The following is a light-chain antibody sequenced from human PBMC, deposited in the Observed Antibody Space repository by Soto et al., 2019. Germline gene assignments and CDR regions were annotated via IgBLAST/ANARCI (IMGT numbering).Light chain of an antibody. CDR2: EVS. Sequence: QSALTQPPSASGSPGQSVTISCTGTSSDVGGYNYVSWYQQHPGKAPKLMIYEVSKRPSGVPDRFSGSKSGNTASLTVFGRQAEDEADDYCSSYSGSNNLVFGGGTKLTVL. J-gene: IGLJ2*01. CDR1: SSDVGGYNY. CDR3: SSYSGSNNLV. V-gene: IGLV2-8*01.